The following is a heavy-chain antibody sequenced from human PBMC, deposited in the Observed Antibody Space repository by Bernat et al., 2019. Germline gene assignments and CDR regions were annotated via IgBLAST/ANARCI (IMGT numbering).Heavy chain of an antibody. D-gene: IGHD5-12*01. V-gene: IGHV3-30*18. J-gene: IGHJ4*02. CDR3: AKDRTYSGYDPADYDFDY. Sequence: QVQLVESGGGVVQPGRSLRLSCAASGFTFSSYGMHWVRQAPGKGLEWVAVISYDGSNKYYADSVKGRFTISRDNSKNTLYLQMNSLRAEDTAVYYCAKDRTYSGYDPADYDFDYWGQGTLVTVSA. CDR1: GFTFSSYG. CDR2: ISYDGSNK.